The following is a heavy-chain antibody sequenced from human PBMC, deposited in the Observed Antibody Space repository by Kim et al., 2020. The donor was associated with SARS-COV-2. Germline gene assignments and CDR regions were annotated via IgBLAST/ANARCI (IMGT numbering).Heavy chain of an antibody. V-gene: IGHV3-48*04. CDR1: GFTFSSYC. J-gene: IGHJ4*02. CDR3: ARGALAPRGVGYGKDY. D-gene: IGHD5-18*01. Sequence: GGSLRLSCAASGFTFSSYCMNWVRQAPGKGLEWVSYIGSSSTTIYYADSVKGRFTISRDNAKNSLYLQMNSLRAEDTAVYYCARGALAPRGVGYGKDYWGQGTLVTVSS. CDR2: IGSSSTTI.